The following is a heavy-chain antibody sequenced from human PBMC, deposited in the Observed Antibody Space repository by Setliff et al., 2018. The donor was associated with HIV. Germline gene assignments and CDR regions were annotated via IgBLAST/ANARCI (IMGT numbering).Heavy chain of an antibody. CDR1: DYSISNNYY. J-gene: IGHJ3*02. Sequence: SETLSLTCTVSDYSISNNYYWGWIRQPPGKGLEWIGSIYDSENTYYNPSLKSRITISVDTSKNQFSLKLNSVTAADTAVYYCATIPAYYYGSGSYPGALDIWGQGTMVTVSS. D-gene: IGHD3-10*01. CDR3: ATIPAYYYGSGSYPGALDI. V-gene: IGHV4-38-2*02. CDR2: IYDSENT.